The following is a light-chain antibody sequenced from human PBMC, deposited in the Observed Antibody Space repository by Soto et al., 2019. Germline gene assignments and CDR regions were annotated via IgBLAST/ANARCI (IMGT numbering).Light chain of an antibody. V-gene: IGLV2-14*01. CDR1: SSDIGVYNY. Sequence: QSVLTQPASVSGSPGQSITISCTGTSSDIGVYNYVSWYGQHPGKVPKLIIYEVSNRPSGVSNRFSGSKSGNTASLTISGLQAEDEGDYYCSSYAGTKTLVFGGGTKVTVL. CDR2: EVS. CDR3: SSYAGTKTLV. J-gene: IGLJ2*01.